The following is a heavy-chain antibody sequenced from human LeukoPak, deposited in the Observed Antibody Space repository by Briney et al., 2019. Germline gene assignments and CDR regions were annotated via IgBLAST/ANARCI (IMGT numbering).Heavy chain of an antibody. Sequence: GGSLRLSCAASGFTFNNAWMSWVRQAPGKGLEWVAVISYDGSNKYYADSVKGRFTISRDNSKNTLYLQMNSLRAEDTAVYYCARLRTTGAFDIWGQGTMVTVSS. CDR2: ISYDGSNK. D-gene: IGHD2/OR15-2a*01. CDR1: GFTFNNAW. J-gene: IGHJ3*02. CDR3: ARLRTTGAFDI. V-gene: IGHV3-30-3*01.